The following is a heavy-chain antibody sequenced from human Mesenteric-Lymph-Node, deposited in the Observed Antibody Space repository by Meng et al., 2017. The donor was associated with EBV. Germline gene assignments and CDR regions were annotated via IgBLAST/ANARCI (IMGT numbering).Heavy chain of an antibody. Sequence: QVQLQESGPGLVKPSGALSLTCDVSGDSIASDNWWNWVRQSPGKGLEWIGEVFHSGRTNYNPSLKGRVTISVDKSKNQFSLNLASVTAADTAVYYCARDLRGYYDLAAYWGQGTLVTVSS. CDR1: GDSIASDNW. D-gene: IGHD3-22*01. CDR2: VFHSGRT. CDR3: ARDLRGYYDLAAY. V-gene: IGHV4-4*02. J-gene: IGHJ4*02.